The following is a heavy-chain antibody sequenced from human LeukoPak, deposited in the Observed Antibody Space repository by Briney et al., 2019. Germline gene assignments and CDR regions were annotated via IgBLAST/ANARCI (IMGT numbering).Heavy chain of an antibody. V-gene: IGHV1-46*01. CDR1: GYTFTSYY. Sequence: ASVKVSCKASGYTFTSYYMHWVRQAPGQGLEWMGIINPSGGSTSYAQKFQGRVTMTRDTSTSTVYMELSSLRSEDTAVYYCARGRVDSSGYYERYFDYWGQGTLVTVSS. J-gene: IGHJ4*02. CDR2: INPSGGST. CDR3: ARGRVDSSGYYERYFDY. D-gene: IGHD3-22*01.